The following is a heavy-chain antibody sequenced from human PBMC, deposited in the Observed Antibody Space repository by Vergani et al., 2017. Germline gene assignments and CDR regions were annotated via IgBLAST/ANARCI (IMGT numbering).Heavy chain of an antibody. CDR2: ISPDGFRT. CDR3: ASDSTLTGYFDY. Sequence: QVPLVQSGAEVGKPGASVKISCKAPGYTFTAYYIHWVRQAPEPGLEWVGVISPDGFRTFYAQKFQGRVTITRDTSTSTVYVEVTSLRSDDTAVYYCASDSTLTGYFDYWGQGTLVTVSS. J-gene: IGHJ4*02. V-gene: IGHV1-46*03. CDR1: GYTFTAYY. D-gene: IGHD3-9*01.